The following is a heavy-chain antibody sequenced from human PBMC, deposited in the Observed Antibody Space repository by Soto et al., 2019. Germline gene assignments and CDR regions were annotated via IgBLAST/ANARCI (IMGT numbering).Heavy chain of an antibody. J-gene: IGHJ5*02. V-gene: IGHV4-39*01. D-gene: IGHD2-2*02. Sequence: PSETLSLTCTVSGGSISSYYWSWIRQPPGKGLEWIGSIYYSGSTYYRPSLKSRVTISVDTSKNQFSLRLSSVTAADTAVYYCARQVPAAIRLGWFDPWGQGTLVTVSS. CDR2: IYYSGST. CDR3: ARQVPAAIRLGWFDP. CDR1: GGSISSYY.